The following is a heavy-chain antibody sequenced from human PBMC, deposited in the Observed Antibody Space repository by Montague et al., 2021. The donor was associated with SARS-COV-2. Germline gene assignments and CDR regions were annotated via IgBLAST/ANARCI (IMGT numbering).Heavy chain of an antibody. V-gene: IGHV4-59*12. CDR1: GGSISSYY. D-gene: IGHD1-7*01. J-gene: IGHJ5*02. Sequence: SETLSLTCTVSGGSISSYYWSWIRQPPGKGLEWIGYIYYSGSTNYNPSLKSRVTISVDTSKNQFFLKLSSVTAADTAVYYCARAAGYNWNYGYNWFDPWGQGTLVTVSS. CDR3: ARAAGYNWNYGYNWFDP. CDR2: IYYSGST.